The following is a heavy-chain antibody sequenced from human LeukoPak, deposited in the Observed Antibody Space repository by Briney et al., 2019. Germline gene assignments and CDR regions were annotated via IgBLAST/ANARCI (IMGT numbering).Heavy chain of an antibody. V-gene: IGHV4-4*07. D-gene: IGHD3-10*01. CDR2: IHTSGST. CDR1: GGSISSYY. CDR3: ARDTYYYGSGSYRLDY. Sequence: SSETLSLTCTVSGGSISSYYWSWIRLPAGKGLEWIGRIHTSGSTNYNPSLKSRVTMSVDTSKNQFSLKLSSVTAADTAVYYCARDTYYYGSGSYRLDYWGQGTLVTVSS. J-gene: IGHJ4*02.